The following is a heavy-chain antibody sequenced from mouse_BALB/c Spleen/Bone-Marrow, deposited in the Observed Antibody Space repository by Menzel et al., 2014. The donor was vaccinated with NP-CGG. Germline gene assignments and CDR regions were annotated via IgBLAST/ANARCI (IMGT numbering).Heavy chain of an antibody. CDR2: INPNNGGT. J-gene: IGHJ3*01. V-gene: IGHV1S113*01. CDR1: GYTFTEYT. Sequence: VQLQQSGPDLVKPGASVKISCKTSGYTFTEYTMHWVMQSHGKSLEWIGGINPNNGGTSYNQKFKGKATLTVDKSSSTAYVELRVQTSGGSAVCRCERDFDYWGQGTLVTVSA. D-gene: IGHD3-2*01. CDR3: ERDFDY.